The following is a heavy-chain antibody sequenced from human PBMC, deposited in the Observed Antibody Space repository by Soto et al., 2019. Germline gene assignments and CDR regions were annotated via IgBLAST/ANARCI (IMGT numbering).Heavy chain of an antibody. CDR2: IVPVGGST. CDR3: ARDPDLYGSGVDH. J-gene: IGHJ4*02. D-gene: IGHD3-10*01. CDR1: GYTFTNNY. V-gene: IGHV1-46*03. Sequence: QVQLVQSGAELRKPGASVRVSCKASGYTFTNNYIHWVRQAPGQGLEWMGFIVPVGGSTLYAQRLQGRVIMTTDTSTSTAYLALRSLRSEDTAVYYCARDPDLYGSGVDHWGQGTLVTVSS.